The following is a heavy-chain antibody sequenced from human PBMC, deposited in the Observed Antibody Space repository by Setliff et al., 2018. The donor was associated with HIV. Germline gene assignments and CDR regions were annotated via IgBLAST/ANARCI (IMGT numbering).Heavy chain of an antibody. CDR2: IKTKTDVGTT. Sequence: GGSLRLSCTVSGFTFTFSNAWMNWVRQAPGKGLEWVGRIKTKTDVGTTDYAAPVKGRFTLSRDDSKNMLYLQMNSLKTEDTALYFCTTIKSYGAFDFWGQGALVT. J-gene: IGHJ4*02. D-gene: IGHD5-18*01. CDR3: TTIKSYGAFDF. V-gene: IGHV3-15*01. CDR1: GFTFTFSNAW.